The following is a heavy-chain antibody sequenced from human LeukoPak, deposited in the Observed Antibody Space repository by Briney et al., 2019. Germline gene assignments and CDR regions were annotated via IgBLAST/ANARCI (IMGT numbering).Heavy chain of an antibody. J-gene: IGHJ5*02. V-gene: IGHV1-8*03. Sequence: ASVKVSCKASGYTFTSYDINWVRQATGQGLEWMGWMNPNSGNTGYAQKFQGRVTITRNTSISTAYMELSSLRSEDTAVYYCARVVVVVAADNWFDPWGQGTLVTVSS. D-gene: IGHD2-15*01. CDR2: MNPNSGNT. CDR3: ARVVVVVAADNWFDP. CDR1: GYTFTSYD.